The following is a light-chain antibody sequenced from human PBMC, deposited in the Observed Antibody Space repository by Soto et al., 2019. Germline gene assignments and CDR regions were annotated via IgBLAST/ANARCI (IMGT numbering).Light chain of an antibody. Sequence: DVVMTQSPLSLPATLGQPASISCRSSQSLVHSNGNTYLIWFHQRPGQSPRRLIYQVSQRDSGVPERFSGSGSVTDFTLKISRVEAEDVGIYYCMQGSHWPPTFVPGTKGDMK. V-gene: IGKV2-30*02. CDR1: QSLVHSNGNTY. CDR2: QVS. J-gene: IGKJ3*01. CDR3: MQGSHWPPT.